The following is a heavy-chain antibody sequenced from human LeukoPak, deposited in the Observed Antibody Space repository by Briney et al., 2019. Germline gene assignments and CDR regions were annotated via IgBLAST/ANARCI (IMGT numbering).Heavy chain of an antibody. D-gene: IGHD1-26*01. CDR3: ARSSHSYHFDY. Sequence: PGGSLRLSCAASGFTFSSYWMHWVRQAPGKGLVWVSRINSDGSSTSYADSVKGRFTISRDNAKNTLYLQMNSLRAEDTAVYYCARSSHSYHFDYWGQGTLVTVSS. CDR1: GFTFSSYW. V-gene: IGHV3-74*01. CDR2: INSDGSST. J-gene: IGHJ4*02.